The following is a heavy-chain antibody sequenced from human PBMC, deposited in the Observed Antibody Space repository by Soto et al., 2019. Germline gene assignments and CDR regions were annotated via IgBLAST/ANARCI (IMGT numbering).Heavy chain of an antibody. CDR3: ARDRPPRDV. V-gene: IGHV1-18*01. CDR2: IRAYNGNT. Sequence: QVQLVQSGAEVKKPGASVKVSCKASGYTFTSYGISWVRQAPGQGLEWMGWIRAYNGNTIYAQKLQGRVPMTTDTSSSTAYMELRSLSSDDAGVYYCARDRPPRDVWGQGTTVTVSS. J-gene: IGHJ6*02. CDR1: GYTFTSYG.